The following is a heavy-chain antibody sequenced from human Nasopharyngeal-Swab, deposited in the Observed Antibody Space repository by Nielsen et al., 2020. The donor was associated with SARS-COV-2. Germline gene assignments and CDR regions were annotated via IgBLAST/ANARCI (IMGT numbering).Heavy chain of an antibody. CDR2: ISSSSSYI. D-gene: IGHD3-10*01. V-gene: IGHV3-21*01. CDR1: GFTFSSYS. Sequence: GESLKISCAASGFTFSSYSMNWVRQAPGKGLEWVSSISSSSSYIYYADSVKGRFTISRDNAKNSLYLQMNSLRAEDTAVYYCARNPIPMVRGAATPAPFDYWGQGTLVTVSS. J-gene: IGHJ4*02. CDR3: ARNPIPMVRGAATPAPFDY.